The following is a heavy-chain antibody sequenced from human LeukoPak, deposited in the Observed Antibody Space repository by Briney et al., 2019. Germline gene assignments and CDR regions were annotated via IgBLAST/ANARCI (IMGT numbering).Heavy chain of an antibody. CDR2: IYTSGST. D-gene: IGHD2-2*01. Sequence: PSETLSLTCTVSGGSISSYYWSWIRQPAGKGLEWIGRIYTSGSTNYNPSLKSRVTISVDTSKNQFSLKLSSVTAPDTAVYYCARGPDVVPAAPPDYWGQGTLVTVSS. CDR1: GGSISSYY. J-gene: IGHJ4*02. V-gene: IGHV4-4*07. CDR3: ARGPDVVPAAPPDY.